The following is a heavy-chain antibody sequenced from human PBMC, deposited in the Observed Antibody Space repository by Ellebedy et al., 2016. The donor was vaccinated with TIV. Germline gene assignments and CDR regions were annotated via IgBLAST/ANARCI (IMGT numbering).Heavy chain of an antibody. CDR3: TKSVEGATHFDY. J-gene: IGHJ4*02. D-gene: IGHD1-26*01. CDR2: IRTLTYGGTT. Sequence: GGSLRLSXTASGFSFGDSALSWFRQVPGKGLEWISFIRTLTYGGTTEHAASVKGRFTLSRDDSRSVAYLQMSSLKPEDTAVYYCTKSVEGATHFDYWGQGTLVTVSS. V-gene: IGHV3-49*03. CDR1: GFSFGDSA.